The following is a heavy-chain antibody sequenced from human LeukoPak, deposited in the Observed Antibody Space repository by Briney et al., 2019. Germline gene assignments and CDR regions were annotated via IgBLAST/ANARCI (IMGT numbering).Heavy chain of an antibody. V-gene: IGHV4-34*01. CDR3: ARDGNYYDSSGPNRLGY. D-gene: IGHD3-22*01. Sequence: SETLSLTCAVYGGSFSGYYWSWIRQPPGKGLEWIGEINHSGSTNYNPSLKSRVTISVDTSKNQFSLKLNSVTAADTAVYYCARDGNYYDSSGPNRLGYWGQGTLVTVSS. J-gene: IGHJ4*02. CDR1: GGSFSGYY. CDR2: INHSGST.